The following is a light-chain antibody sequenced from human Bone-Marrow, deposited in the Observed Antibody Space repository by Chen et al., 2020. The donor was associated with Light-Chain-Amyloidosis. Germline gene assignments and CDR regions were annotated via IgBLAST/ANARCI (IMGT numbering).Light chain of an antibody. CDR2: RDT. Sequence: SYELTQPPSVSVSPGQTARLTCSGDDLPRKYAYWYQQKPGQAPVLVIHRDTERPSGISWRFSGSSSGTTATLTISGVQAEAEADYHCQSADSSGTYEVIFGGGTKLTVL. J-gene: IGLJ2*01. CDR3: QSADSSGTYEVI. CDR1: DLPRKY. V-gene: IGLV3-25*03.